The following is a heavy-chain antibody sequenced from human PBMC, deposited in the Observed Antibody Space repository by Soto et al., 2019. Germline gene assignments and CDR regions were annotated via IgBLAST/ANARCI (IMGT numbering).Heavy chain of an antibody. CDR2: IKQDGIEK. CDR1: GFTFSSYW. D-gene: IGHD3-10*01. CDR3: ASRPPEVNYYGVFDY. J-gene: IGHJ4*02. V-gene: IGHV3-7*03. Sequence: GGSLRLSCAASGFTFSSYWMTWVRQAPGKGLEWVANIKQDGIEKYYVDSVKGRFTISRDNAKNSLFLQMNSLRAEDTDVYYCASRPPEVNYYGVFDYLGQGTPVTVSS.